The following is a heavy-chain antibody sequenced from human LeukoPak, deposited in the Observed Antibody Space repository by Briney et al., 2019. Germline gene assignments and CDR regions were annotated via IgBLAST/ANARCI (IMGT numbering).Heavy chain of an antibody. J-gene: IGHJ4*01. V-gene: IGHV3-30*18. Sequence: PGGSLRLSCTASGFTFSNYWMHWVRQAPGKGLEWVAVISYDGTNKYYADSVKGRFTISRDNSKNTLYLQMNSLRAEDTAVYYCAKGSVAVAGTFDYWGQGTLVTVSS. D-gene: IGHD6-19*01. CDR1: GFTFSNYW. CDR3: AKGSVAVAGTFDY. CDR2: ISYDGTNK.